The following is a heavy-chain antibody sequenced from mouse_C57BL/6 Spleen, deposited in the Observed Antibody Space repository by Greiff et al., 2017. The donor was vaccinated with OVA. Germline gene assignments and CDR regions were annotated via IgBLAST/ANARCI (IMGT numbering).Heavy chain of an antibody. D-gene: IGHD1-1*01. V-gene: IGHV1-69*01. Sequence: QVQLQQPGAELVMPGASVKLSCKASGYTFTSYWMHWVKQRPGQGLEWIGEIDPSDSYTNYNQKFKGKSTLTVDKSSSPAYMQLSSLTSEDSAVYYCARGDYYGSSGYFDVWGTGTTVTVSS. CDR2: IDPSDSYT. J-gene: IGHJ1*03. CDR3: ARGDYYGSSGYFDV. CDR1: GYTFTSYW.